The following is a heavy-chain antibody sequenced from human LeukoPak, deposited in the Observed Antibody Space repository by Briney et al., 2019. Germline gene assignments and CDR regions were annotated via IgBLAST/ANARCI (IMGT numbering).Heavy chain of an antibody. J-gene: IGHJ5*02. D-gene: IGHD6-13*01. V-gene: IGHV1-18*01. CDR2: ISAYNGNT. CDR3: ARGLRIAAAGTGFDP. Sequence: ASVKVSCKASGYTFTSYGISWVRQAPGQGLEWMGWISAYNGNTNYAQKLQGRVTMTRNTSISTAYMELSSLRSEDTAVYYCARGLRIAAAGTGFDPWGQGTLVTVSS. CDR1: GYTFTSYG.